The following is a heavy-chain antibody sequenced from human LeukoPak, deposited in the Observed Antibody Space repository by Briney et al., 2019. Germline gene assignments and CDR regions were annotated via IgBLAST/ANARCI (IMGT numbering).Heavy chain of an antibody. CDR3: TRAGFYYDFWSGYYPSGEN. CDR1: GFTFGDYA. CDR2: IRSKAYGGTT. Sequence: GGSLRLSCTASGFTFGDYAMSWVRQAPGKGLEWVGFIRSKAYGGTTEYAASVKGRFTISRDDSKSIAYLQMSSLKTEDTAVYYCTRAGFYYDFWSGYYPSGENWGQGTLVTVSS. J-gene: IGHJ4*02. V-gene: IGHV3-49*04. D-gene: IGHD3-3*01.